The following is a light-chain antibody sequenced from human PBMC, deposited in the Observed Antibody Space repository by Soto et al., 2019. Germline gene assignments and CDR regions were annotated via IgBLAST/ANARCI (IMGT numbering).Light chain of an antibody. CDR2: RNG. CDR3: QVWVGSSDRT. CDR1: SSNIGTYY. J-gene: IGLJ2*01. V-gene: IGLV1-47*01. Sequence: QSVLTQPPSASGTPGQRVTISCSGSSSNIGTYYVDWYQQLPGTAPKLLIHRNGQRPSGVPDRFSGSKSGTSASLAISGLRSEDEADYYCQVWVGSSDRTFGGGTKLTVL.